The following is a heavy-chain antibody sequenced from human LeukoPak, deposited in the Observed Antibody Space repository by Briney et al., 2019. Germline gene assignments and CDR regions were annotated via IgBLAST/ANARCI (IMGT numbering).Heavy chain of an antibody. V-gene: IGHV5-51*01. Sequence: GESLKISCKGSGYSFTSYWIGWVRQMPGKGLEWMGIIYPGDSDTRYSPSFQGQVTISADKSISTAYLQWSSLKASDTAMYYCARQARDYDILTGYYIPEKTYYYYYMDVWGKGTTVTVSS. CDR2: IYPGDSDT. D-gene: IGHD3-9*01. CDR3: ARQARDYDILTGYYIPEKTYYYYYMDV. CDR1: GYSFTSYW. J-gene: IGHJ6*03.